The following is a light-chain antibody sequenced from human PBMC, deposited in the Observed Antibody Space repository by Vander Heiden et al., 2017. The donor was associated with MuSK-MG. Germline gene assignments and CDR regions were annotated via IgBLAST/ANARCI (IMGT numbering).Light chain of an antibody. Sequence: QAVVTQTPSLTVSPGGAVTLTCGSSTGAVTSGHYPYWYQQKPGQPHRTRLYDTSNKHSWTPACFSGSLLAGTAALTLSGAQAEDEADFYCFLSYSGAVVFGGGTKLTVL. V-gene: IGLV7-46*01. CDR1: TGAVTSGHY. J-gene: IGLJ3*02. CDR2: DTS. CDR3: FLSYSGAVV.